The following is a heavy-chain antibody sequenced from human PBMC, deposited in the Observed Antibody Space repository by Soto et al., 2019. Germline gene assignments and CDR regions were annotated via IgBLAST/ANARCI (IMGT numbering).Heavy chain of an antibody. CDR1: GFTFSSYW. CDR3: ARGTVTVTGYYYMDV. J-gene: IGHJ6*03. V-gene: IGHV3-7*01. Sequence: GGSLIVSCAASGFTFSSYWRSWVRQAPGKGLEWVANIKQDGSEKYYVDSVKGRFTISRDNAKNSLYLQMNSLRAEDTAVYYCARGTVTVTGYYYMDVWGKGTTVTVSS. D-gene: IGHD4-4*01. CDR2: IKQDGSEK.